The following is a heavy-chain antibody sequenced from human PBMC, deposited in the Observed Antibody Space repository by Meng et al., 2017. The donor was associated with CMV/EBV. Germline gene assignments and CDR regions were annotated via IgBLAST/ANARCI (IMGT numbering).Heavy chain of an antibody. CDR2: IYYSGST. D-gene: IGHD3-22*01. J-gene: IGHJ3*02. Sequence: ESLKISCTASGGSISSYYWSWIRQPPGKGLEWIGYIYYSGSTNYNPSLKSRVTISVDTSKNQFSLKLSSVTAADTAVYYCARRTMIDAFDIWGQGTMVTVSS. CDR3: ARRTMIDAFDI. V-gene: IGHV4-59*01. CDR1: GGSISSYY.